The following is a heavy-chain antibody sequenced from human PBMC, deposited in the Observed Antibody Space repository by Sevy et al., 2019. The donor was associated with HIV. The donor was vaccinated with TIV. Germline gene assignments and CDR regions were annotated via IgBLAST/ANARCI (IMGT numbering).Heavy chain of an antibody. V-gene: IGHV3-7*01. CDR3: ARDRTHSIQLWPYYYYYGMDV. D-gene: IGHD5-18*01. CDR2: IKQDGSEK. Sequence: GGSLRLSCAASGFTFSSYWMSWVRQAPGKGLEWVANIKQDGSEKYYVDSMKGRFTISRDNAKNSLYLQMNSLRAEDTAVYYCARDRTHSIQLWPYYYYYGMDVWGQGTTVTVSS. J-gene: IGHJ6*02. CDR1: GFTFSSYW.